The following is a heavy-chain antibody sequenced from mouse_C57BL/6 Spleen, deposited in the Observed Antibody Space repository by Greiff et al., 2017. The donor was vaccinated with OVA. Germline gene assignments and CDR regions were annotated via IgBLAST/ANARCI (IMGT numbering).Heavy chain of an antibody. CDR1: GYSFTGYY. V-gene: IGHV1-42*01. J-gene: IGHJ2*01. D-gene: IGHD2-4*01. Sequence: VQLKQSGPELVKPGASVKISCKASGYSFTGYYMNWVKQSPEKSLEWIGEINPSTGGTTYNQKFKAKATLTVDKSSSTAYMQLKSLTSEDSAVYYCAAYDYDGYFDYWGQGTTLTVSS. CDR3: AAYDYDGYFDY. CDR2: INPSTGGT.